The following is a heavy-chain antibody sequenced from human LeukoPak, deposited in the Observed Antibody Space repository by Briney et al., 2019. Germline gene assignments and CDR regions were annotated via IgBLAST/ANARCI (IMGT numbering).Heavy chain of an antibody. CDR1: VLPLSSHS. CDR2: ISRSSRYI. D-gene: IGHD5-12*01. V-gene: IGHV3-21*01. CDR3: ARGSIDGYDL. Sequence: GGSLRLSCAPYVLPLSSHSMKWVRQAPGRGREWVSSISRSSRYITYAHSGTDRFTISRDNAKNSLYLQRNSLRAEDTAVYDCARGSIDGYDLWGQGTLVTVS. J-gene: IGHJ4*02.